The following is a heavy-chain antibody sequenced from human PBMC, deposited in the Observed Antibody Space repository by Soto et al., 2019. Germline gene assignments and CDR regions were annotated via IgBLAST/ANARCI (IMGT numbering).Heavy chain of an antibody. Sequence: SETLSLTCTVSGGSISSYYWSWIRQPPGKGLEWIGYIYYSGSTNYNPSLKSRVTISVDTSKNHFSLKLSSVAAADTAVYYCARSEATGLDYWGQGALVTVSS. CDR1: GGSISSYY. J-gene: IGHJ4*02. V-gene: IGHV4-59*12. CDR2: IYYSGST. CDR3: ARSEATGLDY. D-gene: IGHD1-26*01.